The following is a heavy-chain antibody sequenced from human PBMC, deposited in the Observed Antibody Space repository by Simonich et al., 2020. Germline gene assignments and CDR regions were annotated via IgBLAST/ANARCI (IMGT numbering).Heavy chain of an antibody. CDR1: GFTFSSYS. D-gene: IGHD3-10*01. CDR3: ARSAYGGFDY. V-gene: IGHV3-21*04. CDR2: ISSSSSYI. Sequence: EVQLVESGGGLVKPGGSLRLSCAASGFTFSSYSMNWVRQAPGKGLEWVSSISSSSSYIYYADSVKGRFTISRHNSKNTLYLQMNSLRAEDTAVYYCARSAYGGFDYWGQGTLVTVSS. J-gene: IGHJ4*02.